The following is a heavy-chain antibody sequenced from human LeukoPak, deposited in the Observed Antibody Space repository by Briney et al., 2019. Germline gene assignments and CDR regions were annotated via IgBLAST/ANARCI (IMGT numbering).Heavy chain of an antibody. Sequence: ASVKVSCKASDYTFTTYGISWVRQAPGQGLEWMGWITPYNGNTNYVQKFQGRVTMTTDTSTSTAYMELRSLRSDDTAVYYRATSPMITFGGVIENYYYYMDVWGKGTTVTVSS. CDR1: DYTFTTYG. CDR3: ATSPMITFGGVIENYYYYMDV. CDR2: ITPYNGNT. J-gene: IGHJ6*03. D-gene: IGHD3-16*01. V-gene: IGHV1-18*01.